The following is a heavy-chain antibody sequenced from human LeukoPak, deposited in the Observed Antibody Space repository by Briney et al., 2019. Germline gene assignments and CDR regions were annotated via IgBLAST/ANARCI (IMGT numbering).Heavy chain of an antibody. V-gene: IGHV1-18*01. Sequence: ASVKVSCKASGYTFTSYGISWVRQAPGQGLEWMGWISAYNGTTNYAQKLQGRVTMTTDTSTSTAYMELRSLRSDDTAVYYCARDNTLGFLEWVSYFDYWGQGTLVTVSS. CDR1: GYTFTSYG. D-gene: IGHD3-3*01. CDR3: ARDNTLGFLEWVSYFDY. CDR2: ISAYNGTT. J-gene: IGHJ4*02.